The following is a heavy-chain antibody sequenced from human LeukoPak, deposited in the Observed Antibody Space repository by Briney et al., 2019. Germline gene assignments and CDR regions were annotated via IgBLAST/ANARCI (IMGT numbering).Heavy chain of an antibody. J-gene: IGHJ3*02. CDR1: GGSISSYY. CDR3: ARHRRGWFGELLSLNAFDI. V-gene: IGHV4-59*08. D-gene: IGHD3-10*01. CDR2: IYYNGNT. Sequence: SETLSLTCTVSGGSISSYYWSWIRQPPGKGLEWSGYIYYNGNTNYNPSLKSRVTISVDTSKNQFSLTLSSVTAADTAVYYCARHRRGWFGELLSLNAFDIWGQGTMVTVSS.